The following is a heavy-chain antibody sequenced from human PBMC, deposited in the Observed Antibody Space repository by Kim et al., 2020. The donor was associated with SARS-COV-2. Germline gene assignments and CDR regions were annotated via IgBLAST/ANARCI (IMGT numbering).Heavy chain of an antibody. D-gene: IGHD3-16*01. V-gene: IGHV3-23*01. J-gene: IGHJ4*02. CDR2: ISISGEST. CDR1: GFTFSSSA. Sequence: GGSLRLSCAVSGFTFSSSALSWVRQAPGQGLEWVSSISISGESTNYADSVKGRFTISRDNSKNTLYLQMDSLRVEDTAIYFCAKEIRPNDYWGQGTLVTVSS. CDR3: AKEIRPNDY.